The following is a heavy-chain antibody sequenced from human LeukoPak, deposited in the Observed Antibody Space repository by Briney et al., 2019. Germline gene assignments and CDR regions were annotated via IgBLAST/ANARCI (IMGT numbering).Heavy chain of an antibody. V-gene: IGHV4-39*01. D-gene: IGHD3-3*01. CDR3: ARHWFHDFWSQRPHAFDI. CDR2: IYYSGST. J-gene: IGHJ3*02. Sequence: SETLSLTCTVSGGSISSSSYYWGWIRQPPGKGLEWIGSIYYSGSTYYNPSLKSRVTISVDTSKNQFSLKLSSVTAADTAVYYCARHWFHDFWSQRPHAFDIWGQGTMVTVSS. CDR1: GGSISSSSYY.